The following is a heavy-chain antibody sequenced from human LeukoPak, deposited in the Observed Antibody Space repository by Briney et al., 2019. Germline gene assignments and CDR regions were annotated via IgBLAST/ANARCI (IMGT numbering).Heavy chain of an antibody. Sequence: PSETLSLTCAVYGGSFSGYYWSWIRQPPGKGLEWIGEINHSGSTNYNPSLKSRVTISVDTSKNQFSLKLSSVTAADTAVYYCGRGGRQQLVPYYYDMDVWGKGTTVTVSS. CDR2: INHSGST. D-gene: IGHD6-13*01. V-gene: IGHV4-34*01. J-gene: IGHJ6*03. CDR1: GGSFSGYY. CDR3: GRGGRQQLVPYYYDMDV.